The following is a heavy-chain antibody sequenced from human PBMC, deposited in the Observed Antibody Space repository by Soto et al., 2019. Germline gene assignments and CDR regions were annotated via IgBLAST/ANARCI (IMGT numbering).Heavy chain of an antibody. CDR2: IIPIFGTA. CDR1: GGTLSSYA. V-gene: IGHV1-69*13. Sequence: SVKVSCKASGGTLSSYAISWVRQAPGQGLEWMGGIIPIFGTANYAQKFQGRVTITADESTSTAYMELSSLRSEDTAVYYWERCEKRTVDTTVEVWGQATTVIVCS. CDR3: ERCEKRTVDTTVEV. J-gene: IGHJ6*01. D-gene: IGHD2-2*01.